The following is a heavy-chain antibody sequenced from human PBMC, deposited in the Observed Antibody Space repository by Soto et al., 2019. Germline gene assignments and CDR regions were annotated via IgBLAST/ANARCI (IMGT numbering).Heavy chain of an antibody. CDR2: ISWDGGST. V-gene: IGHV3-43*01. J-gene: IGHJ2*01. CDR3: AKGKVEMATILSDWYFDL. CDR1: GFTFDDYT. Sequence: GGSLRLSCAASGFTFDDYTMHWVRQAPGKGLEWVSLISWDGGSTYYADSVKGRFTISRDNSKNSLYLQMNSLRTEDTALYYCAKGKVEMATILSDWYFDLWGRGTLVTVSS. D-gene: IGHD5-12*01.